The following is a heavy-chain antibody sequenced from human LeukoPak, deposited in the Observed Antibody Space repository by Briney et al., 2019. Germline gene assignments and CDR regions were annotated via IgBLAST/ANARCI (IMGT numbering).Heavy chain of an antibody. CDR3: ASSYITMIAKGDAFDI. CDR2: IYSGGST. Sequence: GGSLRLSCAASGFTVSSNYMSWVRQAPGKGLEGVSVIYSGGSTYYADSVKGRFTISRDNSKNTLYLQMNSLRAEDTAVYYCASSYITMIAKGDAFDIWGQGTMVTVSS. CDR1: GFTVSSNY. J-gene: IGHJ3*02. D-gene: IGHD3-22*01. V-gene: IGHV3-53*01.